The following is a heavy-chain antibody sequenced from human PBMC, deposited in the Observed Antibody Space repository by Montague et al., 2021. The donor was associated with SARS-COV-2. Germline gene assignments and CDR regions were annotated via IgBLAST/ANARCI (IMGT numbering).Heavy chain of an antibody. J-gene: IGHJ6*04. D-gene: IGHD4-17*01. CDR3: ARALPVTTFFYSYYGMDV. V-gene: IGHV4-34*01. Sequence: SETLSLTCAVYGGSFSGYYWSWIRQPPGKGLEWIGEINQSGSTNYNPSLKSRVTISVDTSKNQFSLELSSVTAADTAVYYCARALPVTTFFYSYYGMDVWGKGTTVTASS. CDR1: GGSFSGYY. CDR2: INQSGST.